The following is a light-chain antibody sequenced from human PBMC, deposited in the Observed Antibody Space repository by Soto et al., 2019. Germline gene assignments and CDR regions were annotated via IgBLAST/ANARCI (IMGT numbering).Light chain of an antibody. CDR2: GAS. CDR1: QYVSSF. Sequence: EIVLPQSPATLSLSPGERATLSCRASQYVSSFLAWYQQKAGQAPRLLIYGASTRATGIPARFSGSGTGTDFTLTISSLEPEDFAVYYCQQRSNWPSTFGPGTRLEIK. CDR3: QQRSNWPST. V-gene: IGKV3-11*01. J-gene: IGKJ5*01.